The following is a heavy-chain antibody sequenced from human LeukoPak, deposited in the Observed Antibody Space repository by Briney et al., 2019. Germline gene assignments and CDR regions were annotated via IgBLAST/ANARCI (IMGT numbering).Heavy chain of an antibody. V-gene: IGHV3-30*04. J-gene: IGHJ4*02. CDR3: ARVPTGVIAAGYYFDY. CDR1: GFTFSSYA. D-gene: IGHD6-13*01. CDR2: ISYDGSNE. Sequence: GGSLRLSCAASGFTFSSYAMHWVRQAPGKGLEWVAVISYDGSNEYYAGSMKGRFTISRDNSKNTLFLQMNSLRTEDTAVYYCARVPTGVIAAGYYFDYWGQGTLVTVSS.